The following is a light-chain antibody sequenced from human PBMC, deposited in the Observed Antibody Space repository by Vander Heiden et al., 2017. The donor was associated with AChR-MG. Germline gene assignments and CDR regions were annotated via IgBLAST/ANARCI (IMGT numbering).Light chain of an antibody. CDR2: DAS. CDR1: QGITNH. CDR3: QQYDNLLT. J-gene: IGKJ4*01. Sequence: DIQMTQSPSSLSASVGDRVTITCQASQGITNHLNWYQQKPGRAPKLLIYDASTLEKGLPSRLSESGSGTDLTFTIASLQREDFETYYCQQYDNLLTFGGGTKVEMK. V-gene: IGKV1-33*01.